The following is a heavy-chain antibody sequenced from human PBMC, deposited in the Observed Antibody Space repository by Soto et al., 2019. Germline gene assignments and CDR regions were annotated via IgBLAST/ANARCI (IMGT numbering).Heavy chain of an antibody. CDR3: ARGYYDILTGPTGMDV. V-gene: IGHV4-31*03. CDR2: IYYSGST. D-gene: IGHD3-9*01. Sequence: NPSETLSVTCTVSGGSISSGGYYWSWIRHHPGKGLEWIGYIYYSGSTHYNPSLKSRVTISVDTSKNQFSLKLSSVTAADTAVYYCARGYYDILTGPTGMDVWGQGTTVTVSS. J-gene: IGHJ6*02. CDR1: GGSISSGGYY.